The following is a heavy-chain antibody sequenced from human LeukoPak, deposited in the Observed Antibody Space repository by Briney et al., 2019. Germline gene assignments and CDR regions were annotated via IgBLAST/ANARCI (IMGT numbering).Heavy chain of an antibody. CDR2: INSDGSEG. V-gene: IGHV3-7*03. CDR1: GFTFSGFW. Sequence: GGPLRLSCAVSGFTFSGFWMSWSRQAPGKGLEWVASINSDGSEGYYADVVKGRFTISRDNAKNSLYLQINSLRAEDTAVYYCARSSYSSSSSVWGQGTMVTVSS. CDR3: ARSSYSSSSSV. D-gene: IGHD6-6*01. J-gene: IGHJ3*01.